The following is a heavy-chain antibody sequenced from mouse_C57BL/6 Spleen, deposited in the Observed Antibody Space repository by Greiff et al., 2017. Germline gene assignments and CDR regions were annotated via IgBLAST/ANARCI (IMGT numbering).Heavy chain of an antibody. V-gene: IGHV1-82*01. CDR3: AREGDYGNYAWFAY. CDR2: IYPGDGDT. D-gene: IGHD2-1*01. CDR1: GYAFSSSW. J-gene: IGHJ3*01. Sequence: VQLQQSGPELVKPGASVKISCKASGYAFSSSWMNWVKQRPGKGLEWIGRIYPGDGDTNYNGKFKGKATLTADKSSSTAYMQLSSLTSEDSAVYFCAREGDYGNYAWFAYWGQGTLVTVSA.